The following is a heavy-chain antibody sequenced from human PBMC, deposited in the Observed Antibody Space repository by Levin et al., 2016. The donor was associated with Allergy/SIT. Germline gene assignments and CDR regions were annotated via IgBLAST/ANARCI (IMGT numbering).Heavy chain of an antibody. J-gene: IGHJ1*01. CDR3: ARDQQWLAGEYFQH. D-gene: IGHD6-19*01. Sequence: WVRQAPGQRLEWMGWINAGNGNTKYSQKFQGRVTITRDTSASTAYMELSSLRSEDTAVYYCARDQQWLAGEYFQHWGQGTLVTVSS. V-gene: IGHV1-3*01. CDR2: INAGNGNT.